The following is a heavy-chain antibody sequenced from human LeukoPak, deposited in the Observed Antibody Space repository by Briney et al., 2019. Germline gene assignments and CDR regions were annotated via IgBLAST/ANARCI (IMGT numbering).Heavy chain of an antibody. J-gene: IGHJ6*02. CDR3: ARGPYYYGSGSYLYYYGMDV. CDR2: IYYSGST. Sequence: PSETLSLTCTVSGGSISSYYWSWIRQPPGKGLEWIGYIYYSGSTNYNPSLKSRVTISVDTSKNQFSLKLSSVTAADTAVYYCARGPYYYGSGSYLYYYGMDVWGQGTTVTVSS. CDR1: GGSISSYY. D-gene: IGHD3-10*01. V-gene: IGHV4-59*01.